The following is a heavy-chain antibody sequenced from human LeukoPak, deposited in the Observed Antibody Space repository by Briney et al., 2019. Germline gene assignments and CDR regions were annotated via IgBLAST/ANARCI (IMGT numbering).Heavy chain of an antibody. V-gene: IGHV1-46*01. Sequence: RASVKVSCKAFGYTFTSNYMHWVRQAPGQGPDGMGVISPRCGSTTYAQKFQGRVTLTMEMSRRKDDVELSSMRPEDTAVYYCARAPYGGRIAVALPFDSWGQGTLVTVSS. CDR1: GYTFTSNY. CDR3: ARAPYGGRIAVALPFDS. D-gene: IGHD6-19*01. CDR2: ISPRCGST. J-gene: IGHJ4*02.